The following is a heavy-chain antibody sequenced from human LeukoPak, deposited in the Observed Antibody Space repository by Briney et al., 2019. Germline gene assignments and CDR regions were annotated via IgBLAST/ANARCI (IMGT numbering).Heavy chain of an antibody. CDR2: ISYDGSNK. Sequence: GGSLRLSCAASGFTFSSYGMHWVRQAPGKGLEWVAVISYDGSNKYYADSVKGRFTISRDNSKNTLYLQMNSLRAEDTAVYYCAKDLHVDTAMPYDYWGQGTLVTVSS. CDR1: GFTFSSYG. CDR3: AKDLHVDTAMPYDY. J-gene: IGHJ4*02. V-gene: IGHV3-30*18. D-gene: IGHD5-18*01.